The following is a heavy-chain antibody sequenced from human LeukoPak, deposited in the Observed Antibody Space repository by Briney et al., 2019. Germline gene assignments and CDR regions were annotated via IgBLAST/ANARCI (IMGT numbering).Heavy chain of an antibody. CDR2: IYYSGST. J-gene: IGHJ4*02. CDR3: ARGDGSLLPY. V-gene: IGHV4-61*01. CDR1: GGSISSGSYY. Sequence: SETLSLTCTVSGGSISSGSYYWSWIRQPPGKGLEWIGYIYYSGSTNYNPSLKSRVTISVDTSKNQFSLKLSSVTAADTAVYYFARGDGSLLPYWGQGTLVTVSS. D-gene: IGHD1-26*01.